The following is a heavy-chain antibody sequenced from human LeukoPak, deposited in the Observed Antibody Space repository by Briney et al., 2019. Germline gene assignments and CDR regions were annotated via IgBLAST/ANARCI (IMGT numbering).Heavy chain of an antibody. Sequence: GGSLRLSCAASGFTFSSYGMNWVRQAPGKGLEWVSYISPSSSTIYYADSGKGRFTISRDNAKNSLYLQMNSLRAEHTPVYYCAREHTPFGRVCTAAYWGQGTLVTVSS. CDR3: AREHTPFGRVCTAAY. V-gene: IGHV3-48*01. D-gene: IGHD3-16*01. J-gene: IGHJ4*02. CDR2: ISPSSSTI. CDR1: GFTFSSYG.